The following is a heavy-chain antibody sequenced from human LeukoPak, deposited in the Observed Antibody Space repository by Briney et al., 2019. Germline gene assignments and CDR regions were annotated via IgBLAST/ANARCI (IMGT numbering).Heavy chain of an antibody. CDR1: GGSISSSSYY. V-gene: IGHV4-39*07. D-gene: IGHD5-12*01. Sequence: MTSETLSLTCTVSGGSISSSSYYWGWIRQPPGKGLEWIGSIYYSGSTYYNPSLKSRVTISVDTSKNQFSLKLSSVTAADTAVYYCARGQPDIVATIADAFDIWGQGTMVTVSS. CDR2: IYYSGST. J-gene: IGHJ3*02. CDR3: ARGQPDIVATIADAFDI.